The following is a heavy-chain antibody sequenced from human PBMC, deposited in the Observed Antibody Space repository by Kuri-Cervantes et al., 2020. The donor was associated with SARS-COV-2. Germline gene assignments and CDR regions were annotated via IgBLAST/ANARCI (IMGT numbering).Heavy chain of an antibody. V-gene: IGHV3-74*01. CDR3: ARDGGSLFDP. Sequence: GESLKISCAASGFTFSSYAMSWVRQAPGKGLVWVSRINPDGSYTNNADSVKGRFTLSRDNAKNMLFLQMNSLRAEDTAVYYCARDGGSLFDPWGQGTLVTVSS. D-gene: IGHD2-15*01. CDR1: GFTFSSYA. CDR2: INPDGSYT. J-gene: IGHJ5*02.